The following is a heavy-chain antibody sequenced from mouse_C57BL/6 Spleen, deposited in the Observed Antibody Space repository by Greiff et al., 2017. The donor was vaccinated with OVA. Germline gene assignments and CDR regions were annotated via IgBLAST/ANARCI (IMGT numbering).Heavy chain of an antibody. Sequence: VQLQQSGTVLARPGASVKMSCKTSGYTFTSYWMHWVKQRPGQGLEWIGAIYPGNSDTSYNQKFKGKAKLTAVTSASTAYMELSSLTNEDSAVYYCTRSHYYGVSDWYFDVWGTGTTVTVSS. J-gene: IGHJ1*03. D-gene: IGHD1-2*01. V-gene: IGHV1-5*01. CDR3: TRSHYYGVSDWYFDV. CDR1: GYTFTSYW. CDR2: IYPGNSDT.